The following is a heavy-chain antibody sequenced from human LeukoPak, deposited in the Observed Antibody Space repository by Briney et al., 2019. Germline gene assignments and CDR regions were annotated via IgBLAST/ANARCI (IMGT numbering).Heavy chain of an antibody. J-gene: IGHJ4*02. Sequence: SETLSLTCTVSGGSISSYYWSWIRQPPGKGLEWIGYIYYSGSTNYNPSLKSRVTISVDTSKNQFSLKLSSVTAADTAVYYCARRDILTGYYWGQGTLVTVSS. CDR2: IYYSGST. D-gene: IGHD3-9*01. CDR3: ARRDILTGYY. V-gene: IGHV4-59*12. CDR1: GGSISSYY.